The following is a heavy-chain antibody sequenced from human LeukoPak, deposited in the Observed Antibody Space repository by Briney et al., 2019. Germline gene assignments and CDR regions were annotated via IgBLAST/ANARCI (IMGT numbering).Heavy chain of an antibody. D-gene: IGHD4-17*01. CDR1: GGSISSSSYY. Sequence: SETLSLTCTVSGGSISSSSYYWGWIRQPPGKGLEWIGSIYYSGSTYYNPSLKSRVTISVDTSKNQFSLKLSSVTAADTAVYYCARHPSLITVTTPAQRYNWFDPWGQGTLVTVSS. J-gene: IGHJ5*02. CDR2: IYYSGST. CDR3: ARHPSLITVTTPAQRYNWFDP. V-gene: IGHV4-39*01.